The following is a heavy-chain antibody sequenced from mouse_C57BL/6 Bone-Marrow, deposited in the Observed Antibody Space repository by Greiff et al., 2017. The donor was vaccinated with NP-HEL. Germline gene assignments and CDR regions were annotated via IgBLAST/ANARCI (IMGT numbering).Heavy chain of an antibody. CDR2: IDPENGDT. Sequence: VQLQQSGAELVRPGASVKLSCTASGFTFKDDYMHWVKQRPEQGLEWIGWIDPENGDTEYASKFQGKATITADTSSNTAYLQLSSLTSEDSAVYYYTARGSSDYWGQGTTLTVSS. CDR3: TARGSSDY. V-gene: IGHV14-4*01. D-gene: IGHD3-1*01. J-gene: IGHJ2*01. CDR1: GFTFKDDY.